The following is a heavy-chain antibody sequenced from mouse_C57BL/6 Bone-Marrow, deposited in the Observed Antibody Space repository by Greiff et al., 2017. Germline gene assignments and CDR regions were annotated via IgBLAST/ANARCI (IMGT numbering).Heavy chain of an antibody. V-gene: IGHV1-39*01. Sequence: VQLQQSGPELVKPGASVKISCKASGYSFTDYNMNWVKQSTGQSLEWIGVINPNYGTTSYNQKFKGKATLTVDQSSSTAYMQLNSLTSEDSAVXEGERVGYDFDYWGQGTTLTVSS. J-gene: IGHJ2*01. CDR3: ERVGYDFDY. CDR2: INPNYGTT. D-gene: IGHD2-2*01. CDR1: GYSFTDYN.